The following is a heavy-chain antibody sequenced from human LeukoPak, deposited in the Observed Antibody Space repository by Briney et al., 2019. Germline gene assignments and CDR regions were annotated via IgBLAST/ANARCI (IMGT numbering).Heavy chain of an antibody. D-gene: IGHD5-12*01. CDR1: GFTFSSYW. Sequence: PGGSLRLSCAASGFTFSSYWMHWVRQAPGKGLVWVSRINSDGSSTSYADSVKGRFTISRDNAKNTLYLQMNSLRAEDAAVYYCARALRGYSGTDYWGQGTLVTVSS. CDR3: ARALRGYSGTDY. CDR2: INSDGSST. V-gene: IGHV3-74*01. J-gene: IGHJ4*02.